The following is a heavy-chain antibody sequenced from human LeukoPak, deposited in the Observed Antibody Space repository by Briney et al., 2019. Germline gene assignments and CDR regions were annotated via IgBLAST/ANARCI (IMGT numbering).Heavy chain of an antibody. CDR2: IKQDGSEK. Sequence: GGSLRLSCAASGFIFKDYWIIWVRQAPGKGLEWVANIKQDGSEKYYVDSVKGRFTISRDNAKNSLYLQMNTLRAEDTAMYYCAKDAQLRSRWFDPWGQGTLVTVSS. J-gene: IGHJ5*02. V-gene: IGHV3-7*03. CDR1: GFIFKDYW. CDR3: AKDAQLRSRWFDP. D-gene: IGHD2/OR15-2a*01.